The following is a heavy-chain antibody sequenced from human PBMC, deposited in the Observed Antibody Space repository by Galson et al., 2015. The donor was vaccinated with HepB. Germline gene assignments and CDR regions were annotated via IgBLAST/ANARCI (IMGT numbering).Heavy chain of an antibody. CDR2: ISAYNGNT. Sequence: SVKVSCKASGYTFTSYGISWVRQAPGQGLEWMGWISAYNGNTNYVQKLQGRVTMTTDTSTSTAYMELRSLRSDDTAVYYCARDEEDIVVVPAAMYDYYYGMDVWGHGTTVTVSS. CDR1: GYTFTSYG. CDR3: ARDEEDIVVVPAAMYDYYYGMDV. J-gene: IGHJ6*02. D-gene: IGHD2-2*01. V-gene: IGHV1-18*01.